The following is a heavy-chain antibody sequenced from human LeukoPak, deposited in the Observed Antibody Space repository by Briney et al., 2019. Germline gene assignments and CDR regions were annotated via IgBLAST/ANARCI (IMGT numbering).Heavy chain of an antibody. Sequence: PGGSLRLSCTASGFTFGDYAMSWFRQAPGKGLEWVGFIRSKAYGGTTEYAASVKGRFTISRDDSKSIAYLQMNSQKTEDTAVYYCTTNYDFWSGPNWFDPWGQGTLVTVSS. CDR2: IRSKAYGGTT. J-gene: IGHJ5*02. CDR1: GFTFGDYA. CDR3: TTNYDFWSGPNWFDP. D-gene: IGHD3-3*01. V-gene: IGHV3-49*03.